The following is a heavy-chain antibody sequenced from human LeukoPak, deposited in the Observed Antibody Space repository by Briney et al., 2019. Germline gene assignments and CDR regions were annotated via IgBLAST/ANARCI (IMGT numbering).Heavy chain of an antibody. J-gene: IGHJ5*02. CDR1: GFTFGDYA. Sequence: GGSLRLSCTASGFTFGDYAMSWVCQAPGKGLEWVGFIRSKAYGGTTEYAASVKGRFTISRDDSKSIAYLQMNSLKTEDTAVYYCTRDYDILTGPEWFDPWGQGTLVTVSS. D-gene: IGHD3-9*01. CDR2: IRSKAYGGTT. CDR3: TRDYDILTGPEWFDP. V-gene: IGHV3-49*04.